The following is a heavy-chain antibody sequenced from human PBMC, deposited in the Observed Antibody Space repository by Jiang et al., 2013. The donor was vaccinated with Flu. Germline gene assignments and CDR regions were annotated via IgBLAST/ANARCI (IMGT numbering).Heavy chain of an antibody. V-gene: IGHV4-39*01. CDR1: GGSISSSSYY. CDR3: ARHGLVSVTTGDY. J-gene: IGHJ4*02. CDR2: IYYSGST. D-gene: IGHD4-11*01. Sequence: PGLVKPSETLSLTCTVSGGSISSSSYYWGWIRQPPGKGLEWIGSIYYSGSTYYNPSLKSRVTISVDTSKNQFSLKLSSVTAADTAVYYCARHGLVSVTTGDYWGQGTLVTVSS.